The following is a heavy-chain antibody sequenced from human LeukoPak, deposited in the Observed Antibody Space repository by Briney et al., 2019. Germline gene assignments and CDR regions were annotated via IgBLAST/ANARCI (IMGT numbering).Heavy chain of an antibody. CDR2: IIPIFGTA. J-gene: IGHJ4*02. Sequence: GASVKVSCKASGGTFSSYAISWVRQAPAQGLEWMGRIIPIFGTANYAQKFQGRVTITTDESTSTAYMELSSLRSEDTAVYYCARGYCSSTSCYEGGYFDYWGQGTLVTVSS. V-gene: IGHV1-69*05. D-gene: IGHD2-2*01. CDR3: ARGYCSSTSCYEGGYFDY. CDR1: GGTFSSYA.